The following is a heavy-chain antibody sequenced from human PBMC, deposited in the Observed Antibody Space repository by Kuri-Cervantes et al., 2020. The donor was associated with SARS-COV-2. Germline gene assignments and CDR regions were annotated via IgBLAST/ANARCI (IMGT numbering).Heavy chain of an antibody. J-gene: IGHJ4*02. V-gene: IGHV3-74*01. CDR1: GFTFSGHW. D-gene: IGHD3-10*01. Sequence: GGSLRLSCAASGFTFSGHWIHWVRQAPGKGLVWVSCIHPDGGYTNNADSVKVRVTISSDHAKNMLFLQMNSLRAEDTTVWYCVRDRDHWNFDYWGQGTLVTVSS. CDR2: IHPDGGYT. CDR3: VRDRDHWNFDY.